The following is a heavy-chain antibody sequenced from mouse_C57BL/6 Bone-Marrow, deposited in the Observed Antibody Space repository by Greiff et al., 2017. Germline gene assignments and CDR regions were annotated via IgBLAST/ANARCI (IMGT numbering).Heavy chain of an antibody. CDR3: AREGNVYDYDGNYFDY. V-gene: IGHV14-3*01. J-gene: IGHJ2*01. Sequence: VQLQQSVAELVRPGASVKLSCTASGFNIKNTYMHWVKQRPEQGLEWIGRIDPAHGNTKYAPKFQGKATIPADTSSNTAYLQLSSLTSEDTAIYYCAREGNVYDYDGNYFDYWGQGTTLTVSS. CDR1: GFNIKNTY. CDR2: IDPAHGNT. D-gene: IGHD2-4*01.